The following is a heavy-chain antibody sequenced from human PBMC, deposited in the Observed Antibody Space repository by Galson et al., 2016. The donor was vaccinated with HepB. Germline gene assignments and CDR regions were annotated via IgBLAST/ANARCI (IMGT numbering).Heavy chain of an antibody. Sequence: SLRLSCAASGFAFSRYEFNWVRQAPGKGLEWVSHISYSNAVSYAASVKGRFTIPRDNDGDSLFLEMRGLRVEDTAVYYCVRGMSNSWYAYKSSYYYSMELWGRGTSIIVSS. CDR1: GFAFSRYE. D-gene: IGHD6-13*01. J-gene: IGHJ6*02. CDR3: VRGMSNSWYAYKSSYYYSMEL. CDR2: ISYSNAV. V-gene: IGHV3-48*03.